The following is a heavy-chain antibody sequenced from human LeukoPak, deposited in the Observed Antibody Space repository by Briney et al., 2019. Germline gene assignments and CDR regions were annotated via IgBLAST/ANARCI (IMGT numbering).Heavy chain of an antibody. CDR1: GGSISSSSYY. V-gene: IGHV4-39*07. CDR3: ARGITMVRGVTRGNWFDP. D-gene: IGHD3-10*01. CDR2: IYYSGST. Sequence: PSETLSLTCTVSGGSISSSSYYWGWIRQPPGKGLEWIGSIYYSGSTYYNPSLKSRVTISVDTSKNQFSLKLSSVTAADTAVYYCARGITMVRGVTRGNWFDPWGQGTLVTASS. J-gene: IGHJ5*02.